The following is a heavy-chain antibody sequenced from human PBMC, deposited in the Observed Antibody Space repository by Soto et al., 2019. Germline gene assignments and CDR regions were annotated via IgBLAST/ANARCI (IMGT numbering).Heavy chain of an antibody. CDR1: GFTFSRYS. J-gene: IGHJ4*02. V-gene: IGHV3-21*01. CDR2: ISSGRTYT. Sequence: EVQLVESGGGLVKPGGSLRLSCAASGFTFSRYSMNWVRQAPGKGLEWVSSISSGRTYTDYADSVKGRFTISGDNAKNSLYLQMNSLRAEDTAVYYCTTMGSGYYYDYCRQVTLVTVSS. D-gene: IGHD3-22*01. CDR3: TTMGSGYYYDY.